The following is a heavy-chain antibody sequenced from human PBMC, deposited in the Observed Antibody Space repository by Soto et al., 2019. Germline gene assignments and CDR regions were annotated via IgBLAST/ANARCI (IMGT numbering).Heavy chain of an antibody. J-gene: IGHJ4*02. D-gene: IGHD2-21*02. CDR2: ISPSGDTT. CDR3: AFKGTANPFY. V-gene: IGHV3-23*01. CDR1: GFTFTAYD. Sequence: GGALSLSCATSGFTFTAYDLTWGRQGPGKVQYLVSGISPSGDTTYYANSVKGRFTISRDNSKTVLYLQMNSLRAEATAVYYCAFKGTANPFYWGQGTLVTVSS.